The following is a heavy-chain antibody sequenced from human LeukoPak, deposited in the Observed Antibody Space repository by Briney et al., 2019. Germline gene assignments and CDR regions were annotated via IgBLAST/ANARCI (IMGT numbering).Heavy chain of an antibody. CDR3: ASFGYDILTGRIGSIDY. J-gene: IGHJ4*02. CDR2: IIPIFGTA. Sequence: ASVKVSCKASGRTLSGYAISWVRQAPGQGLEWMGGIIPIFGTANYAQKFQGRVTITTDESTSTAYMELSSLRSEDTAVYYCASFGYDILTGRIGSIDYWGQGTLVTGSS. V-gene: IGHV1-69*05. CDR1: GRTLSGYA. D-gene: IGHD3-9*01.